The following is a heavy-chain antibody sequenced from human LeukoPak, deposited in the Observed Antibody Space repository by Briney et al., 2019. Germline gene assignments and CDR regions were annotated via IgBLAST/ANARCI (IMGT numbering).Heavy chain of an antibody. Sequence: GGSLRLSCAASVFTLSHFWMSWVRQAPGKGLEWVAYIKKTGNETYYVDSVKGRFTITRDNTRNSLFLQMYSMRAEETAVYFCAREDGYCSGGNCYSYFESWGQGTLVTVSS. D-gene: IGHD2-15*01. V-gene: IGHV3-7*01. CDR1: VFTLSHFW. CDR3: AREDGYCSGGNCYSYFES. J-gene: IGHJ4*02. CDR2: IKKTGNET.